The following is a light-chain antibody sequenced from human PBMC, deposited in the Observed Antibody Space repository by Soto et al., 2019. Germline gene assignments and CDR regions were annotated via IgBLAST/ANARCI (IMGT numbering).Light chain of an antibody. CDR1: QSLVHSDGNTY. J-gene: IGKJ1*01. CDR2: KVS. Sequence: DVVMTQSPLSLPVTLGQPASISCRSSQSLVHSDGNTYLNWFQQRPGQAPRRLIYKVSNRDPGVPDRFSGSGSGTDFTLKISRVEAEDVGVYYCMQGIRWPWTFGQGTKVEIK. CDR3: MQGIRWPWT. V-gene: IGKV2-30*02.